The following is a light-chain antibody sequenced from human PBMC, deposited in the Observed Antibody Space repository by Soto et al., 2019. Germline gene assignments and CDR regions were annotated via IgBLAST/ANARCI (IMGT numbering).Light chain of an antibody. V-gene: IGKV1-27*01. CDR3: QEYNSAPIT. CDR1: QGINNN. CDR2: AAS. J-gene: IGKJ3*01. Sequence: DIQMTQSPSSLSASVGDRVTITCRASQGINNNLAWYQHKAGKAPNLLIYAASTLQSGVPSRFSGSGSGTDFTLTIISLQPEDVATYYCQEYNSAPITFGPGTKVDIK.